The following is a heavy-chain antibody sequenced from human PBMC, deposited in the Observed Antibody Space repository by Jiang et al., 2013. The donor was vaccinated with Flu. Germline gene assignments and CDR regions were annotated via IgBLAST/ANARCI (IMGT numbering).Heavy chain of an antibody. J-gene: IGHJ4*02. CDR2: IYYSGST. D-gene: IGHD4-23*01. V-gene: IGHV4-39*01. Sequence: GSGLVKPSETLSLTCTVSGGSISSSSYYWGWIRQPPGKGLEWIGSIYYSGSTYYNPSLKSRVTISVDTSKNQFSLKLSSVTAADTAVYYCASLYGGNSGVFYFDYWGQGTLVTVSS. CDR3: ASLYGGNSGVFYFDY. CDR1: GGSISSSSYY.